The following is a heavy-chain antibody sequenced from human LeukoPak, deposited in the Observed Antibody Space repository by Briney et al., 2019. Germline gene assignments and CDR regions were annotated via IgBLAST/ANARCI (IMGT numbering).Heavy chain of an antibody. CDR2: IYASGST. CDR1: GGSFSNYY. D-gene: IGHD3-10*01. Sequence: SETLSLTCTVSGGSFSNYYWSWIRQPAGMGLEWIGRIYASGSTNYNPSLTSRVTMSVDTSNNQFSLNLSSVAAADTAVYYRARTSARGAQFDYWGQGTLVTVSS. V-gene: IGHV4-4*07. CDR3: ARTSARGAQFDY. J-gene: IGHJ4*02.